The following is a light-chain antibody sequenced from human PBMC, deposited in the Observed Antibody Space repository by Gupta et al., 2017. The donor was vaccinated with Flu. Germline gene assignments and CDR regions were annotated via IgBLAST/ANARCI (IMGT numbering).Light chain of an antibody. CDR2: EAI. CDR1: QSVSSY. V-gene: IGKV3-11*01. J-gene: IGKJ1*01. Sequence: CPATPSVTPGETATRPCRASQSVSSYVSWYQQKPGQAPRLLIYEAINRATGIPTRFSGSGSGTDFTLTISSLEAEDFAIYFCQQRSDWGTFGQGTKVEIK. CDR3: QQRSDWGT.